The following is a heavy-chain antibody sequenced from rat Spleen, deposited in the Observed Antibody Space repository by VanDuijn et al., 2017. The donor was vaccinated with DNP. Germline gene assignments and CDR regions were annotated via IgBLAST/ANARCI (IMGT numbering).Heavy chain of an antibody. D-gene: IGHD1-2*01. J-gene: IGHJ2*01. CDR1: GFTFSAYY. Sequence: EVQLVESGGGLVQPGRSLKLSCAASGFTFSAYYMAWVRQAPGKGLEWVASINTDGGSTYYPDSVKGRFTISRDNAENTVYLQMSSLRSEDTATYYCASWAPIAPLSTSNYWGQGVMVTVSS. CDR2: INTDGGST. CDR3: ASWAPIAPLSTSNY. V-gene: IGHV5-58*01.